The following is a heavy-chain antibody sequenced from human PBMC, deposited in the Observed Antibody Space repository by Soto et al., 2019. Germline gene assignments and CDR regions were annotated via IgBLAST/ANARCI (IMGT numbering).Heavy chain of an antibody. CDR2: MNPNSANT. V-gene: IGHV1-8*01. J-gene: IGHJ6*02. Sequence: QVQLVQSGAEVKKPGASVKVSSKASGYTFTSYDINWVRQATGQGLEWMGWMNPNSANTGYAQKSQGRVTMTRNTSISTAYRELSSLRSEETAVYYCAWEGVRGMDVWGQGTTVTVSS. CDR1: GYTFTSYD. D-gene: IGHD1-26*01. CDR3: AWEGVRGMDV.